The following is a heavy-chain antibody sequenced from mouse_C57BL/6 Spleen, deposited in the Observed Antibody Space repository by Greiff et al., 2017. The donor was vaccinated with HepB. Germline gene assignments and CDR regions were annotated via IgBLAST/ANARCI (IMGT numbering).Heavy chain of an antibody. V-gene: IGHV5-16*01. CDR1: GFTFSDYY. J-gene: IGHJ1*03. CDR2: INYDGSST. Sequence: EVMLVESEGGLVQPGSSMKLSCTASGFTFSDYYMAWVRQVPEKGLEWVANINYDGSSTYYLDSLKSRFIISRDNAKNILYLQMSSLKSEDTATYYCARGNHYYGSSYGYFDVWGTGTTVTVSS. CDR3: ARGNHYYGSSYGYFDV. D-gene: IGHD1-1*01.